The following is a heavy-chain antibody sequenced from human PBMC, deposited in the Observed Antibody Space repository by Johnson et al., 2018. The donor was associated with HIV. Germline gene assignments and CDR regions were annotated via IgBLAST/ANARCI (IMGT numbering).Heavy chain of an antibody. CDR3: ARVIYKFWSGPHAFDI. D-gene: IGHD3-3*01. V-gene: IGHV3-66*01. J-gene: IGHJ3*02. CDR1: GFTVSSNY. CDR2: IYSGGST. Sequence: VQLVESGGGLVQPGGSLRLSCAASGFTVSSNYMSLVRQAPGKGLEWVSVIYSGGSTYYADSVKGRFTISRDNSKNTLYLQMNSLRAEDTAVYYCARVIYKFWSGPHAFDIWGQGTMVTVSS.